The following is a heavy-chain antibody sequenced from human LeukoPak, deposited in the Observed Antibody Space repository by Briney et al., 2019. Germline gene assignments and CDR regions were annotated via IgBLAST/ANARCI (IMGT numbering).Heavy chain of an antibody. D-gene: IGHD5-24*01. CDR2: LNPNTGHA. CDR1: AYDFTGYH. J-gene: IGHJ4*02. V-gene: IGHV1-2*06. Sequence: ASVKVSCKVVAYDFTGYHIHWVRLAPGRGPEWMGRLNPNTGHAVYAFTFQGRVTITRDTSSSTAYMEVTRLTSDDTALYYCAKDRDGADRIILWGQGTLVTVSS. CDR3: AKDRDGADRIIL.